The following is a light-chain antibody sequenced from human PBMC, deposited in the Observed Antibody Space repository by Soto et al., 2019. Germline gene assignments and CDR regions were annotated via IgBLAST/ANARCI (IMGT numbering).Light chain of an antibody. V-gene: IGLV2-8*01. Sequence: QSALTQPPSASGSPGQSVTISCTGTSSDVGGYNYVSWYQQHPGKAPKLVIYEVNQRPSGVPDRFSGSKSGNTASLTVSGLQAEDEADYYCSSYAGSNSHVVFGGGTKVTVL. CDR1: SSDVGGYNY. J-gene: IGLJ2*01. CDR3: SSYAGSNSHVV. CDR2: EVN.